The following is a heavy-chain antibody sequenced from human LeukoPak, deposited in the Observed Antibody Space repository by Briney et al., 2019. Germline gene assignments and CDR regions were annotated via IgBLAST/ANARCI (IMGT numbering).Heavy chain of an antibody. CDR1: GGSISSSSYY. CDR3: ARLQVVAAASYFRDGNWFDP. Sequence: SGTLSLTCTVSGGSISSSSYYWGWIRQPPGKGLEWVGSIYYSGSTYYNPSLKSRVTISVDTSKNQFSLKLSSVTAADTAVYYCARLQVVAAASYFRDGNWFDPWGQGTLVTVFS. D-gene: IGHD6-25*01. J-gene: IGHJ5*02. V-gene: IGHV4-39*01. CDR2: IYYSGST.